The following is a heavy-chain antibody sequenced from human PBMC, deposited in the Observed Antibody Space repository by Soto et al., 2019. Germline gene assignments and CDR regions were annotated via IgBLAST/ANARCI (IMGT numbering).Heavy chain of an antibody. V-gene: IGHV1-69*08. CDR2: IITVLGTT. CDR1: GDTFSSYA. Sequence: QVQLVQSGAELKKTGSSVKVSCRASGDTFSSYAVNWVRQAPGRGLEWMGRIITVLGTTDYAQNFKGRLTITAEKSTKTVYRELSRLRSEDTAVYYCARRRYCGYDCYHKHYYGMDVWGQGTTVTVAS. CDR3: ARRRYCGYDCYHKHYYGMDV. D-gene: IGHD2-21*01. J-gene: IGHJ6*02.